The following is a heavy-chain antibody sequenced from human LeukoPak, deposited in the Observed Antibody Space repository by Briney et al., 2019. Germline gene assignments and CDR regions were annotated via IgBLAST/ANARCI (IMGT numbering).Heavy chain of an antibody. CDR2: IYHSGST. Sequence: SETLSLTCTVSGYSISSGYYWGWIRQPPGKGLEWIGSIYHSGSTYYNPPLKSRVTISVDTSKNQFSLKLSSVTAADTAVYYCARVDFDFDYWGQGTLVTVSS. V-gene: IGHV4-38-2*02. CDR1: GYSISSGYY. J-gene: IGHJ4*02. D-gene: IGHD3/OR15-3a*01. CDR3: ARVDFDFDY.